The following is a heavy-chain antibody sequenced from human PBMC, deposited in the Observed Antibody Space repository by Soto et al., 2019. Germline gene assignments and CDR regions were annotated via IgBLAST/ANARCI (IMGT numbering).Heavy chain of an antibody. Sequence: QVQLVQSGAEVKKPGASVKVSCKASGYTFITYGISWVRQAPGQGLEWMGRISSYNGNTNYAQKLQGRVTMTTDTSTTTAYMELRSLRSDVTAVYYCARDRPTSSIRARDYYYAMDVWGQGTTVTVSS. CDR3: ARDRPTSSIRARDYYYAMDV. CDR1: GYTFITYG. CDR2: ISSYNGNT. V-gene: IGHV1-18*01. D-gene: IGHD6-6*01. J-gene: IGHJ6*02.